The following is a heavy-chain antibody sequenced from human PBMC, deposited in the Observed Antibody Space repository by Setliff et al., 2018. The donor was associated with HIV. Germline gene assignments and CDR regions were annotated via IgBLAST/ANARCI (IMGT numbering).Heavy chain of an antibody. Sequence: PGGSLRLSCAASGFTFSGSAMHCVRQASGKGLEWVARIRSKADSYATAYAASVKGRFTISRDDSKNTAYLQLNSLKTEDTAVYFCAASPDGDCATTNCANWFDPWGQGTLVTVSS. CDR2: IRSKADSYAT. J-gene: IGHJ5*02. CDR1: GFTFSGSA. CDR3: AASPDGDCATTNCANWFDP. V-gene: IGHV3-73*01. D-gene: IGHD4-17*01.